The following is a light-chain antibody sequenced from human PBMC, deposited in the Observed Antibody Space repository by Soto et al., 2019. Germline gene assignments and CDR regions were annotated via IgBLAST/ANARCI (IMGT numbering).Light chain of an antibody. CDR1: QDFSNF. J-gene: IGKJ4*01. CDR3: QQLYSFPLT. CDR2: DAS. Sequence: DIQLTQSPSFLSASIGDRVTITCRASQDFSNFLAWYQQKPGRAPKLLMYDASTLQSGVPSRFSGSGSGTEFTLTISSLQPEDFATYYCQQLYSFPLTFCGGTKVDIK. V-gene: IGKV1-9*01.